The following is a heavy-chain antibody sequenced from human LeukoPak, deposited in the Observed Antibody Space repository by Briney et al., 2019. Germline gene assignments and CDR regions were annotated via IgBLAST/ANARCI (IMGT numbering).Heavy chain of an antibody. CDR1: GFAFSAYW. D-gene: IGHD3-9*01. Sequence: GGSLRLSCAASGFAFSAYWMHWVRRAPGGGLVWVSRINNDGDNIIYAESVKGRFTISRDNARNTLYLQMNSLRAEDTGVYYCARTDWYHNDYWGQGTPVTVSS. J-gene: IGHJ4*02. V-gene: IGHV3-74*01. CDR3: ARTDWYHNDY. CDR2: INNDGDNI.